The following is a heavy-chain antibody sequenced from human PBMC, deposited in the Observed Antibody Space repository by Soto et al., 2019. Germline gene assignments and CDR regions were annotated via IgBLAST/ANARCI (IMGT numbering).Heavy chain of an antibody. CDR1: GGSISSSSYY. V-gene: IGHV4-39*01. J-gene: IGHJ6*03. Sequence: SETLSLTCTVSGGSISSSSYYWGWIRQPPGKGLEWIGSIYYSGSTYYNPSLKSRVTISVDTSKNQFSLKLSSVTAADTAVYYCARHMKQQLVSPRTGTYYYYMDVWGKGTTVTVSS. CDR2: IYYSGST. CDR3: ARHMKQQLVSPRTGTYYYYMDV. D-gene: IGHD6-13*01.